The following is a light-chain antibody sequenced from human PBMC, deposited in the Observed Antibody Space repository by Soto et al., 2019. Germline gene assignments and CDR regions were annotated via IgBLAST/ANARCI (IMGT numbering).Light chain of an antibody. Sequence: DIKMTQSPSTLSASVGDRVTITCRASQSINNWLAWYQQKPGKAPKLFIFKASTLEIGVPSRFSGSGSGTEFTLSISSLQPDDFATYFCQQYESFPRTFGQGTKVEMK. J-gene: IGKJ1*01. CDR3: QQYESFPRT. CDR1: QSINNW. CDR2: KAS. V-gene: IGKV1-5*03.